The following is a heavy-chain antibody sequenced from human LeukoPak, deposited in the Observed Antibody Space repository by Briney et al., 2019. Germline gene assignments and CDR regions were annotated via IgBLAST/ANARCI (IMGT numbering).Heavy chain of an antibody. CDR2: ISSSGSTI. J-gene: IGHJ6*04. Sequence: GGSLRLSCAASGFTFSRYEMNWVRQAPGKGLEWVSYISSSGSTIYYADSVKGRFTISRDNAKNSLYLQMNSLRAEDAAVYYCAELGITMIGGVWGKGTTVTISS. D-gene: IGHD3-10*02. CDR1: GFTFSRYE. CDR3: AELGITMIGGV. V-gene: IGHV3-48*03.